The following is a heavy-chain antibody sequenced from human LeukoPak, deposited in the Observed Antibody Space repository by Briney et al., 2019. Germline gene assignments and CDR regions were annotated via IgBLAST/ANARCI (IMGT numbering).Heavy chain of an antibody. CDR3: ARSRMVTMMAFDI. CDR2: INHSGST. D-gene: IGHD3-22*01. Sequence: SETLSLTCAVYGGSFSGYYWSWIRQPPGKGLEWIGEINHSGSTNYNPSLKSRVTISVDTSKNQFSLKLSSVTAADTAVYYCARSRMVTMMAFDIWGQGTMVTVSS. J-gene: IGHJ3*02. V-gene: IGHV4-34*01. CDR1: GGSFSGYY.